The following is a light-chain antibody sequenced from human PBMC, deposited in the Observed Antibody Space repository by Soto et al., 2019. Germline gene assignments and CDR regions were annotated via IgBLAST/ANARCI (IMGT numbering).Light chain of an antibody. J-gene: IGKJ2*01. CDR2: DAS. V-gene: IGKV3-15*01. CDR3: HQYSDWPPYT. Sequence: EVVVTQSPATLSVSPGERATLSCRASQSLSTNLAWYQQKPGQAPRLLIYDASTRATGVPARFSGSGSGTEFTLTISSLQSEDFAVYFCHQYSDWPPYTFGQGTKLEIK. CDR1: QSLSTN.